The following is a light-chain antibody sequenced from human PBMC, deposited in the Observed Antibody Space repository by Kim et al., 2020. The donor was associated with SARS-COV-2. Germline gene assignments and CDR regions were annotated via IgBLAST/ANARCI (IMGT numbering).Light chain of an antibody. J-gene: IGKJ1*01. CDR2: GAA. Sequence: PVKMPPVAGRTRTSVRRKLAWYPTKTGPAPRLLIYGAATRATGIPARFSGSGSGTEFTHTISSLQSEDVEVYYCQQYDVWPRPFGLGTKVDIK. CDR1: TSVRRK. V-gene: IGKV3-15*01. CDR3: QQYDVWPRP.